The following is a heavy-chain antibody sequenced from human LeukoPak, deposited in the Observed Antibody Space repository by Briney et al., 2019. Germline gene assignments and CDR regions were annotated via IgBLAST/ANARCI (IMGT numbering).Heavy chain of an antibody. J-gene: IGHJ5*02. CDR1: GGSISSYY. D-gene: IGHD2-21*02. CDR2: IYYSGST. V-gene: IGHV4-59*12. Sequence: SETLSLTCTVSGGSISSYYWSWIRQPPGKGLEWIGYIYYSGSTNYNPSLRSPVTISVDTSKNQFSLKMTSVTAADTAVYYCARLRCGDCYPNWFDPWGQGTLVTVSS. CDR3: ARLRCGDCYPNWFDP.